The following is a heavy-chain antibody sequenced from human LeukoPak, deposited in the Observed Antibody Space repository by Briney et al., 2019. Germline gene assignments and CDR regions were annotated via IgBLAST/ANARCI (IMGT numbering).Heavy chain of an antibody. CDR3: AKERSSGWPFDY. J-gene: IGHJ4*02. CDR2: VSGTGGST. D-gene: IGHD6-19*01. V-gene: IGHV3-23*01. CDR1: GFTFGSYA. Sequence: GGSLRLSCAASGFTFGSYALTWVRQAPWKGLEWVSSVSGTGGSTYYADSVKGRFTISRDNSKNTVYLQMNSLRADDTAVYYCAKERSSGWPFDYWGQGTLVTVSS.